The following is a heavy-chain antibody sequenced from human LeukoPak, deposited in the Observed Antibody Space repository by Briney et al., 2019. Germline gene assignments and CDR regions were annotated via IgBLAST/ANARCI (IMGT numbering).Heavy chain of an antibody. CDR1: GGSISSSSYY. V-gene: IGHV4-39*01. D-gene: IGHD5-18*01. CDR3: AIPLDTAMVPFDY. CDR2: IYYSGST. Sequence: PSETLSLTCAVSGGSISSSSYYWGWIRQPPGKGLEWIGSIYYSGSTYYNPSLKSRVTISVDTSKNQFSLKLSSVTAADTAVYYCAIPLDTAMVPFDYWGQGTLVTVSS. J-gene: IGHJ4*02.